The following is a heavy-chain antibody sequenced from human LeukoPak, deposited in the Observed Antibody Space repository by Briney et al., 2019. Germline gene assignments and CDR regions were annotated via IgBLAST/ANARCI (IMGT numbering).Heavy chain of an antibody. J-gene: IGHJ4*02. V-gene: IGHV3-74*01. D-gene: IGHD3-22*01. CDR3: ARGENYYDSSGSDY. CDR2: INSDGRST. Sequence: GGSLRLSCAASGFTFSSYWMHWVRQAPGKGLVWVSRINSDGRSTSYADSVKGRFTISRDNSKNTLHLQMNSLRAEDTAVYYCARGENYYDSSGSDYWGQGTLVTVSS. CDR1: GFTFSSYW.